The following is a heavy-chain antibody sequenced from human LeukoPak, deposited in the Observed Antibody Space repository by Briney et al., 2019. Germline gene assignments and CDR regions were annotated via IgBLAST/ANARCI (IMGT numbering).Heavy chain of an antibody. J-gene: IGHJ6*02. CDR1: GFTFSSYG. CDR2: ISYDGSNK. Sequence: PGGSLRLSCAASGFTFSSYGMHWVRQAPGKGLEWVAVISYDGSNKYYADSVKGRFTISRDNSKNTLYLQMNSLRAEDTAVYYCAKDTDGYSSYDYDYYYYGMDVWGQGTTVTVSS. V-gene: IGHV3-30*18. D-gene: IGHD5-12*01. CDR3: AKDTDGYSSYDYDYYYYGMDV.